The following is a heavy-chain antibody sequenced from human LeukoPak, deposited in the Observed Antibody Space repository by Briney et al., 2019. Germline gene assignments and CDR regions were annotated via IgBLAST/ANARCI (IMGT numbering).Heavy chain of an antibody. CDR1: GFTFSSYW. CDR2: IKQDGSEK. J-gene: IGHJ4*02. CDR3: AKNWPTTYYYDSSGYYYAY. Sequence: GGSLRLSCAASGFTFSSYWMSWVRQAPGKGLEWVANIKQDGSEKYYVDSVKGRFTISRDNAKNSLYLQMNSLRGEDTAVYYCAKNWPTTYYYDSSGYYYAYWGQGTLVTVS. V-gene: IGHV3-7*03. D-gene: IGHD3-22*01.